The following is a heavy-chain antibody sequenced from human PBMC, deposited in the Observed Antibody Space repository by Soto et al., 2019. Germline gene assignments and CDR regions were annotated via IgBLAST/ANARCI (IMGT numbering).Heavy chain of an antibody. J-gene: IGHJ4*02. V-gene: IGHV5-51*01. CDR1: GYSFSSSW. D-gene: IGHD6-13*01. Sequence: GESLKISCQASGYSFSSSWIGWVRQMPGKGLEWMGIIDPNDSQTIYSPSFQGQVTISADKSIDTAYLQWSSLKTSDTAMYYCARHAGNSWKGDYFDYGGQGALVTVSS. CDR3: ARHAGNSWKGDYFDY. CDR2: IDPNDSQT.